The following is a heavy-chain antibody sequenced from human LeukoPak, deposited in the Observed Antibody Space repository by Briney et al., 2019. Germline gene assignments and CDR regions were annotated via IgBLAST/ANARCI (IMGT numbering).Heavy chain of an antibody. D-gene: IGHD1-26*01. Sequence: SETLSLTCAVYGGSFCGYYWSWIRKPPGKGLEWIGEINHSGSTNYNPSLKSRVTISVDTSKNQFSLKLSSVTAADTAVYYCASSPVGATDYWGQGTLVTVSS. CDR3: ASSPVGATDY. V-gene: IGHV4-34*01. J-gene: IGHJ4*02. CDR2: INHSGST. CDR1: GGSFCGYY.